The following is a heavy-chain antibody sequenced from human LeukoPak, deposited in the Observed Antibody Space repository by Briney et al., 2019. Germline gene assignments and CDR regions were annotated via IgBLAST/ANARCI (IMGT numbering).Heavy chain of an antibody. V-gene: IGHV3-30*02. CDR1: GFTFSSYG. D-gene: IGHD3-9*01. J-gene: IGHJ4*02. Sequence: PGGSLRLSCAASGFTFSSYGMHWVRQAPGKGLEWVAFIRYDGSNKYYADSVKGRFTISRDNSKNTLYLQMNSLRAEDTAVYCCAKDSNYDSLTVYSTSPHFDYWGQGTLVTASS. CDR3: AKDSNYDSLTVYSTSPHFDY. CDR2: IRYDGSNK.